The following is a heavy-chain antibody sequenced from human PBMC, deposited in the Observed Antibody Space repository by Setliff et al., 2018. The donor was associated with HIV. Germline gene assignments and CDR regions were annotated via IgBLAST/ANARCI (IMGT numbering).Heavy chain of an antibody. J-gene: IGHJ6*03. Sequence: SETLSLTCSVSWESKINHDWGWIRQSPGRGLEWIGSMFRGGGRQFQPSLASRVSISGATSKNQFSLKMTSVTAADTAVYYCAREVELERGSSWYGGDYYYYYYYMDVWGKGTTVTVSS. CDR2: MFRGGGR. CDR3: AREVELERGSSWYGGDYYYYYYYMDV. D-gene: IGHD6-13*01. V-gene: IGHV4-59*11. CDR1: WESKINHD.